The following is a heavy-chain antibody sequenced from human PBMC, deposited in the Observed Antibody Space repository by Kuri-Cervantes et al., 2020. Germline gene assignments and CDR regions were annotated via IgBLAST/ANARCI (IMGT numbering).Heavy chain of an antibody. Sequence: GGSLRLSCAASGFTFSSYAMHWVRQAPGKGLEWVAVISYDGSNKYYADSVKGRFTISRDNSKNTLYLQMNSLRAEDTAAYYCARGFGGYDYIWGSEDGYWGQGTLVTVSS. CDR3: ARGFGGYDYIWGSEDGY. V-gene: IGHV3-30*01. D-gene: IGHD3-16*01. J-gene: IGHJ4*02. CDR1: GFTFSSYA. CDR2: ISYDGSNK.